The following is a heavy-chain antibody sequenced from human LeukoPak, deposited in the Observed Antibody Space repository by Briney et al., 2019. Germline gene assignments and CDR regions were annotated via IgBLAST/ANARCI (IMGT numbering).Heavy chain of an antibody. V-gene: IGHV4-39*01. Sequence: PSETLSLTCTVSGGSISSSNYYWGWIRQPPGKGLEWIGSIYYSGSPYYNPSLKSRVTISVDTSKNQFSLNLSSVTAADTAVYYCARRAYFFPGAFDIWGQGTMVTVS. D-gene: IGHD2/OR15-2a*01. CDR2: IYYSGSP. J-gene: IGHJ3*02. CDR3: ARRAYFFPGAFDI. CDR1: GGSISSSNYY.